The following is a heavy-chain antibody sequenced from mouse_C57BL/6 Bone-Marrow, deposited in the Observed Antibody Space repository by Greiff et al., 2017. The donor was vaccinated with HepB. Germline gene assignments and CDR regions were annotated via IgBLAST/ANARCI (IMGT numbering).Heavy chain of an antibody. Sequence: EVHLVESGEGLVKPGGSLKLSCAASGFNFSSYAMSWVRQTPEKRLEWVAYISSGGVYIYYADTVKGRFTISRDNARNTLYLQMSSLKSEDTAMYYCTRENYSNYLDYFGDWGQGTTLTVAS. CDR1: GFNFSSYA. CDR2: ISSGGVYI. J-gene: IGHJ2*01. D-gene: IGHD2-5*01. V-gene: IGHV5-9-1*02. CDR3: TRENYSNYLDYFGD.